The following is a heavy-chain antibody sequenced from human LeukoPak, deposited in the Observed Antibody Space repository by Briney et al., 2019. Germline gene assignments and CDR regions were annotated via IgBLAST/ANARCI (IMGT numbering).Heavy chain of an antibody. CDR2: IIPIFGTA. D-gene: IGHD6-6*01. J-gene: IGHJ6*03. CDR3: ARAAYSSSSGIYYYYYMDV. V-gene: IGHV1-69*05. Sequence: GASVKVSCKASGGTFSSYAISWLRQAPGQGLEWMGGIIPIFGTANYAQKFQGRVTITTDESTSTAYMELSSLRSEDTAVYYCARAAYSSSSGIYYYYYMDVWGKGTTVTVSS. CDR1: GGTFSSYA.